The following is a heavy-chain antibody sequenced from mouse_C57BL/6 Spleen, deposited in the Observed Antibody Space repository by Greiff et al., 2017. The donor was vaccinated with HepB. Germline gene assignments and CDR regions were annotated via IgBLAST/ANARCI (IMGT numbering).Heavy chain of an antibody. J-gene: IGHJ4*01. CDR3: ARGYYGSSGPYYAMDY. V-gene: IGHV1-19*01. CDR1: GYTFTDYY. D-gene: IGHD1-1*01. Sequence: VQLQQSGPVLVKPGASVKMSCKASGYTFTDYYMNWVQQTHGKGLEWIGFINPYNGGTSYNQKFKGKATLTVDNSSSTTYMELNSLTSEDSAVYYCARGYYGSSGPYYAMDYWGQGTSVTVSS. CDR2: INPYNGGT.